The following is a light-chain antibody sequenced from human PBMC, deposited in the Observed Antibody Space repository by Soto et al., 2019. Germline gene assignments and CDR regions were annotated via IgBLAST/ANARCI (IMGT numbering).Light chain of an antibody. V-gene: IGKV3-15*01. J-gene: IGKJ5*01. CDR1: QSIDSN. Sequence: EILMTQSPATLSVSRGERATLSCRASQSIDSNLVWYQQKPGQSPRLLMFRASTRATGIPARFSGSGSGTEFTLTISSLQSEDFAVYYCQQYHHWPPITFGQGTRLEIK. CDR3: QQYHHWPPIT. CDR2: RAS.